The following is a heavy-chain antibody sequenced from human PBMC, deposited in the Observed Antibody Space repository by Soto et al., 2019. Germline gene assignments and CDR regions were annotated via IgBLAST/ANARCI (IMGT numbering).Heavy chain of an antibody. J-gene: IGHJ4*02. CDR2: ISYDGSNK. V-gene: IGHV3-30-3*01. CDR1: GFTFSSYA. CDR3: ARDLRASIVGATTYPNFDY. D-gene: IGHD1-26*01. Sequence: TGGSLRLSCAASGFTFSSYAMHWVRQAPGKGLEWVAVISYDGSNKYYADSVKGRFTISRDNSKNTLYLQMNSLRAEDTAVYYCARDLRASIVGATTYPNFDYWGQGTLVTVSS.